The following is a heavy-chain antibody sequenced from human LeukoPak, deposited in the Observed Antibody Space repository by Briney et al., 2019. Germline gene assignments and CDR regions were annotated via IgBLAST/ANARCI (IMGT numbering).Heavy chain of an antibody. D-gene: IGHD5-24*01. V-gene: IGHV3-48*03. J-gene: IGHJ4*02. Sequence: GGSLRLSCAASGFTFGSYEMNWVRQAPGKALEWVSYISSSGRTIYYADSVKGRFAISRDNAKNSLYLLMSSLRAEDTAVYYCARVPRDAYNKPFFDYWGQGTLVPVSS. CDR2: ISSSGRTI. CDR1: GFTFGSYE. CDR3: ARVPRDAYNKPFFDY.